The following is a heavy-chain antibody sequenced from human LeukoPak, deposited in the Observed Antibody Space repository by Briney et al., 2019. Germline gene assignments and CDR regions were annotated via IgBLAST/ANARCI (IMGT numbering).Heavy chain of an antibody. D-gene: IGHD3-22*01. CDR3: ARLLGDSSGWDYYYYYMDV. V-gene: IGHV4-59*08. J-gene: IGHJ6*03. CDR2: IYYSGST. CDR1: GGSISSYY. Sequence: SETLSLTCTVSGGSISSYYWSWIRQPPGKGLEWIGYIYYSGSTNYNPSLKSRVTISVDTSKNQFSLKLSSVTVADTAVYYCARLLGDSSGWDYYYYYMDVWGKGTTVTISS.